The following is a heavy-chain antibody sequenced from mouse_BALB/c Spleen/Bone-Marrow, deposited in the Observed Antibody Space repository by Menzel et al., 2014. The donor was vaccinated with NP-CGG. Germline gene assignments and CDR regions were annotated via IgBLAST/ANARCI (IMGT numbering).Heavy chain of an antibody. CDR3: ARREYYGSSYLYFDY. CDR1: GYTFTSYW. J-gene: IGHJ2*01. D-gene: IGHD1-1*01. V-gene: IGHV1-69*02. CDR2: IDPSDSYT. Sequence: QVQLKESGAELVKPGASVKLSCKAPGYTFTSYWMHWVKQRPGQGLEWIGEIDPSDSYTNYNQKFKGKATLTVDKSSSTAYMQLSSLTSEDSAVYYCARREYYGSSYLYFDYWGQGTTLTVSS.